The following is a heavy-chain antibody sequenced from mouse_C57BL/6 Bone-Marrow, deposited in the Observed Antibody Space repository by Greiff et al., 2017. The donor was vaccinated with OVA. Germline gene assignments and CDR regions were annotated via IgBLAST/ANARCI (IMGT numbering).Heavy chain of an antibody. CDR3: VRHEG. Sequence: EVQLVESGGGLVQPKGSLKLSCAASGFSFTTYAMNWVRQAPGQGLEWVARIRRKSNSYATYYDDTVKDRFTISREKSESKLYLQMNNVKTEDTAMYYCVRHEGWGQGTLVTVSA. CDR2: IRRKSNSYAT. J-gene: IGHJ3*02. V-gene: IGHV10-1*01. CDR1: GFSFTTYA.